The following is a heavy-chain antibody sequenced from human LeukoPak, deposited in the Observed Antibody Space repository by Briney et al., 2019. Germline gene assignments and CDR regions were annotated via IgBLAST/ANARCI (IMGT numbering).Heavy chain of an antibody. V-gene: IGHV1-2*02. Sequence: GASVKVSCKASGYTFTGYYMHWVRQAPGQGLEWMGWINPNSGGTNYAQKFQGRVTMTRDTSISTAYMELSRLRSDDTAVYYCASIAAAAPRINWFDPWGQGTLVTVSS. D-gene: IGHD6-13*01. CDR1: GYTFTGYY. CDR2: INPNSGGT. J-gene: IGHJ5*02. CDR3: ASIAAAAPRINWFDP.